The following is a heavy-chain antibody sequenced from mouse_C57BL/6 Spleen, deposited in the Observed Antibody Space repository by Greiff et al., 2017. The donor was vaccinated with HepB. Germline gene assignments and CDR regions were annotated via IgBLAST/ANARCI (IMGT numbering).Heavy chain of an antibody. V-gene: IGHV5-4*01. D-gene: IGHD4-1*01. CDR1: GFTFSSYA. Sequence: EVHLVESGGGLVKPGGSLKLSCAASGFTFSSYAMSWVRQTPEKRLEWVATISDGGSYTYYPDNVKGRFTISRDNAKNNLYLQMSHLKSEDTAVYYCARAKNPNGEPYYFDYWGQGTTLTVSS. CDR3: ARAKNPNGEPYYFDY. CDR2: ISDGGSYT. J-gene: IGHJ2*01.